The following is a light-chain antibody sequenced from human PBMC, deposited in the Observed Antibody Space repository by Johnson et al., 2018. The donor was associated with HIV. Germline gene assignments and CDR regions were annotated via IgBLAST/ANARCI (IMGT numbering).Light chain of an antibody. V-gene: IGLV1-51*02. CDR1: SSNIGNNY. CDR3: GTWDSSLRVGF. Sequence: QSVLTQPPSVSAAPGQKVTISCSGSSSNIGNNYVSWYQQFPGTAPKLLIYENNKRPSGIPDRFSGSKSGTSATLDITGLQTGDEADYYCGTWDSSLRVGFLGTGTKVTVL. J-gene: IGLJ1*01. CDR2: ENN.